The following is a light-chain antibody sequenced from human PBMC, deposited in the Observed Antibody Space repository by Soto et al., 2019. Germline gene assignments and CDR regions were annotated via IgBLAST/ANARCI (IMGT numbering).Light chain of an antibody. CDR1: QSISNL. CDR3: QQYGSLIT. CDR2: GSF. V-gene: IGKV3-20*01. Sequence: EIVMTQSPATLSVSPGERATLSCRASQSISNLLAWYQQKSGQAPRLLIYGSFSRAIGIPDRFSGSGSGTDFTLTISRLGPEDFAVYYCQQYGSLITFGQGTRLEIK. J-gene: IGKJ5*01.